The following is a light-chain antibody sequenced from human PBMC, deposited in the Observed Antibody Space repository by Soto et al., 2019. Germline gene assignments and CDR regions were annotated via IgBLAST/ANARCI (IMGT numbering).Light chain of an antibody. CDR2: GAS. J-gene: IGKJ5*01. CDR1: QSVSSN. Sequence: EIVMTQSPATLSVSPGERATLSCRASQSVSSNLACYQQKPGQSPRLLIYGASTRATGIPARFSGSGSRTEFTLTISSLQSEDFAVYYCQQRNNWPSFGQGTRLEIK. CDR3: QQRNNWPS. V-gene: IGKV3-15*01.